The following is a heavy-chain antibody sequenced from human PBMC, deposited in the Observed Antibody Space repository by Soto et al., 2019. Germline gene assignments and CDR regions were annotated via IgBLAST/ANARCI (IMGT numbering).Heavy chain of an antibody. V-gene: IGHV1-3*01. J-gene: IGHJ5*02. CDR2: INAGNGNT. Sequence: ASVKVSCKASGYTFTSYAMHWVRQAPGQRLEWMGWINAGNGNTKYSQKFQGRVTITRDTSASTAYMELSSLRSEDTAVYYCARPPEWGIAAAGNXFDPWGQGTLVTVSS. CDR1: GYTFTSYA. D-gene: IGHD6-13*01. CDR3: ARPPEWGIAAAGNXFDP.